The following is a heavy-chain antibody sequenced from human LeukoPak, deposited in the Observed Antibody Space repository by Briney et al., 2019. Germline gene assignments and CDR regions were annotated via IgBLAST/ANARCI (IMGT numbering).Heavy chain of an antibody. V-gene: IGHV3-23*01. Sequence: GGSLRLSCAASGFTFSSYAMSWVRQAPGKGLEWVSAISGSGGSTYYADSVKGRFTISGDNSKNTLYLQMNSLRAEDTAVYYCAKKTGYYYDSSGRVVWGQGTTVTVSS. CDR2: ISGSGGST. CDR3: AKKTGYYYDSSGRVV. J-gene: IGHJ6*02. D-gene: IGHD3-22*01. CDR1: GFTFSSYA.